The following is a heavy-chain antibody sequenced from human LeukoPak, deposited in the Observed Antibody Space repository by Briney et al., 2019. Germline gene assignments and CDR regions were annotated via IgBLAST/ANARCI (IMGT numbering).Heavy chain of an antibody. CDR1: GGSFSGYY. V-gene: IGHV4-34*01. J-gene: IGHJ6*02. CDR2: INHSGST. Sequence: SETLSLTCAVYGGSFSGYYWSWIRQPPGKGLEWIGEINHSGSTNYNPSLKSRVTISVDTSKNQFSLKLSSVTAADMAVYYCARARGYSSGWSYYYYGMDVWGQGTTVTVSS. CDR3: ARARGYSSGWSYYYYGMDV. D-gene: IGHD6-19*01.